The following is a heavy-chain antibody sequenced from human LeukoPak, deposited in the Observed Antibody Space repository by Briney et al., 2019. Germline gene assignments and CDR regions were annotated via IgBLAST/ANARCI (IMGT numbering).Heavy chain of an antibody. CDR2: IIPIFGIA. Sequence: SVKVSCTASGFTFSSYAISWVRQAPGQGLEWMGGIIPIFGIANYAQKLQGRVTITTDESASTAYMELSSLRSEDTAVYYCARGGGCSSTSCRRFDPWGQGTLVTVSS. CDR1: GFTFSSYA. CDR3: ARGGGCSSTSCRRFDP. D-gene: IGHD2-2*01. V-gene: IGHV1-69*05. J-gene: IGHJ5*02.